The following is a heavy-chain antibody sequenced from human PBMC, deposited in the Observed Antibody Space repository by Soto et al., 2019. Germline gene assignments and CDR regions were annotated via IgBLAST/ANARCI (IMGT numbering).Heavy chain of an antibody. CDR2: INPSGGST. CDR1: GYTFTSYY. Sequence: ASVKVSCKASGYTFTSYYMHWVRQAPGQGLEWMGIINPSGGSTSYAQKFQGRVTMTRDTSTSTVYMELSSLRGEDSATYFCARSGDNYNVLDYWGQGTPVTVSS. V-gene: IGHV1-46*01. CDR3: ARSGDNYNVLDY. D-gene: IGHD3-10*02. J-gene: IGHJ4*02.